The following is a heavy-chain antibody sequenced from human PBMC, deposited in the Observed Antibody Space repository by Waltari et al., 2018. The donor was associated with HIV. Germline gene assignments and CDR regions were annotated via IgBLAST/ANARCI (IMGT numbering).Heavy chain of an antibody. CDR1: GGSISSYY. V-gene: IGHV4-59*08. D-gene: IGHD5-12*01. CDR2: IYYSGST. CDR3: ARQVATISDFDY. J-gene: IGHJ4*02. Sequence: QVQLQESGSGLVKPSEPLSLTCTVSGGSISSYYWSWIRQPPGKGLEWIGYIYYSGSTNYNPSLKSRVTISVDTSKNQFSLKLSSVTAADTAVYYCARQVATISDFDYWGQGTLVTVSS.